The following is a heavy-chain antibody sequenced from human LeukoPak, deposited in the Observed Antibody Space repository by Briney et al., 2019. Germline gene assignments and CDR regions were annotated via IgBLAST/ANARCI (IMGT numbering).Heavy chain of an antibody. V-gene: IGHV3-21*01. CDR1: GFTFSSYS. CDR3: ARDRDHRAFDI. J-gene: IGHJ3*02. Sequence: PGGSLRLSCAASGFTFSSYSMNWVRQAPGKGLEWVSSISSSSSYIYYADSVKGRFTISRDNSKNTLYLQMNSLRAEDTAVYYCARDRDHRAFDIWGQGTMVTVSS. CDR2: ISSSSSYI. D-gene: IGHD5-24*01.